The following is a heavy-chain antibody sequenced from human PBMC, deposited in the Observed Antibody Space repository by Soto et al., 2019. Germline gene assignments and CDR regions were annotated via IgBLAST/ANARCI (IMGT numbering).Heavy chain of an antibody. D-gene: IGHD1-26*01. V-gene: IGHV3-21*01. CDR1: GFTLSRDS. Sequence: GGALRLSCAASGFTLSRDSINWGRPVPGKGLEWVSSISSSSSYIYYADSVKGRFTISRDNAKNSLYLQMNSLRAEDTAVYYCARGSRGGSYVVYYGMVVWGQATTVTVSS. CDR3: ARGSRGGSYVVYYGMVV. CDR2: ISSSSSYI. J-gene: IGHJ6*02.